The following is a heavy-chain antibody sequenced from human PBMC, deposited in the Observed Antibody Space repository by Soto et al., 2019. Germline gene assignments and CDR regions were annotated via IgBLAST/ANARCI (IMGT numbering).Heavy chain of an antibody. CDR1: GFSFSSYA. J-gene: IGHJ4*02. CDR2: ISGAGDRT. CDR3: AKATRGPLSSRRSDANHLDS. V-gene: IGHV3-23*01. Sequence: EAQLLESGGSLVQPGGSLSLSCAASGFSFSSYAMTWVRQAPGKGLEWVSMISGAGDRTYYADSVKGRFTISRDNSKNTLYLQMTSLRAADTAVYHCAKATRGPLSSRRSDANHLDSWGQGTLVTVAS. D-gene: IGHD3-10*01.